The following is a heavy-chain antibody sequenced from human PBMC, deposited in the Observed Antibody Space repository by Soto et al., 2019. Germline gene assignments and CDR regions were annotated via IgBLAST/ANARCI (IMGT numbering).Heavy chain of an antibody. J-gene: IGHJ4*02. CDR1: GGTFSSYA. V-gene: IGHV1-69*13. CDR3: ARSNVDTAMVNDY. Sequence: SVKVSCKASGGTFSSYAIIWVRQAPGQGLEWMGGIIPIFGTANYAQKFQGRVTITADESTSTAYMELSSLRSEDTAVYYCARSNVDTAMVNDYWGQGTLVTVLL. D-gene: IGHD5-18*01. CDR2: IIPIFGTA.